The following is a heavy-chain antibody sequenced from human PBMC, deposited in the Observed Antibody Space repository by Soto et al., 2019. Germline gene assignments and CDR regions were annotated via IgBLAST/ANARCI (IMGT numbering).Heavy chain of an antibody. J-gene: IGHJ5*02. CDR2: ISGSGGST. CDR3: VKGTKWLGNWFDP. V-gene: IGHV3-23*01. Sequence: EVQLLESGGGLVQPGGSLRLSCAASGFTFSSYAMSWVRQAPGKGLEWVSAISGSGGSTYYADSVKGRFTISRDNSKNTLYLQMNSVRAEDTAVYYCVKGTKWLGNWFDPWGQGTLVTVSS. D-gene: IGHD6-19*01. CDR1: GFTFSSYA.